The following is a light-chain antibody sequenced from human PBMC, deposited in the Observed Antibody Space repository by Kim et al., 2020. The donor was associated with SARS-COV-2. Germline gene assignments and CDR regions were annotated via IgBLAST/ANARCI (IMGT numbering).Light chain of an antibody. V-gene: IGLV2-14*03. Sequence: QSALTQPASVSGSPGQSITISCTGTISNIGSYNYVSWHQQHPGKAPKLMIYDVNKRPSGISSRFSGSKSGSTASLTISGLQSEDEAEYYCSSFTTRSTLVFGVGTKVTVL. CDR2: DVN. CDR3: SSFTTRSTLV. CDR1: ISNIGSYNY. J-gene: IGLJ3*02.